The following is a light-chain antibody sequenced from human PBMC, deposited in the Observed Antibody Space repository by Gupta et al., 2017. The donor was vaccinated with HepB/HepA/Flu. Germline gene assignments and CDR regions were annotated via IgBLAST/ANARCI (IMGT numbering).Light chain of an antibody. CDR1: TSDVGGYNS. CDR3: SSYTISSTLLV. CDR2: DVT. Sequence: SALTQPASVSGSPAQSITISCTGTTSDVGGYNSVSWYQQHPGKAPKLMIYDVTRRPSGVSNRFSGSKSGSTASLTISGLQAEDEADYYCSSYTISSTLLVFGGGTKVTVL. V-gene: IGLV2-14*03. J-gene: IGLJ2*01.